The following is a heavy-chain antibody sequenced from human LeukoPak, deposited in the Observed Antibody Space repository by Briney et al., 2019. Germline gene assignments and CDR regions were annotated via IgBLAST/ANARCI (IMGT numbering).Heavy chain of an antibody. Sequence: KASETLSLTCTVSGGSISSSSYYWGWIRQPPGKGLEWIGSIYYSGSTYYNPSLKSRVTISVDTSKNQFSLKLSSVTAADTAVYYCARRIAVAGVGLDYWGQGTLVTVSS. CDR1: GGSISSSSYY. D-gene: IGHD6-19*01. J-gene: IGHJ4*02. CDR2: IYYSGST. CDR3: ARRIAVAGVGLDY. V-gene: IGHV4-39*01.